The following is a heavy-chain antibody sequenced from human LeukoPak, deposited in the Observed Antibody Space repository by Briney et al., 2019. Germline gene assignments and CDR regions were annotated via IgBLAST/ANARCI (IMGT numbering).Heavy chain of an antibody. CDR2: MNPNSGNT. V-gene: IGHV1-8*01. CDR3: ARGLDPYYYGHGGDAFDI. CDR1: GYTFTSYD. Sequence: GASVQDSCKASGYTFTSYDSNGVGQATGQGLEWMGWMNPNSGNTGYAQKLQGRVTMTRNTSISSAYMELSRLRSEDTAAYDCARGLDPYYYGHGGDAFDIWGQGTMVTASS. D-gene: IGHD3-10*01. J-gene: IGHJ3*02.